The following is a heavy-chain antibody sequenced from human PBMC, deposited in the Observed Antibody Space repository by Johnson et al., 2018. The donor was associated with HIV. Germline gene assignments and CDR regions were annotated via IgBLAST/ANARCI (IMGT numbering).Heavy chain of an antibody. V-gene: IGHV3-30*04. CDR2: ISYDGSNK. CDR3: ARERPAYSSSSSHAFDI. D-gene: IGHD6-6*01. CDR1: GFTFSSYA. J-gene: IGHJ3*02. Sequence: QMQLVESGGGVVQPGRSLRLSCAASGFTFSSYAMHWVRQAPGKGLEWVAVISYDGSNKYYADSVKGRFTISRDNSKNTLYLQMNSLRAEDTAVYYCARERPAYSSSSSHAFDIWGQGTMVTVSS.